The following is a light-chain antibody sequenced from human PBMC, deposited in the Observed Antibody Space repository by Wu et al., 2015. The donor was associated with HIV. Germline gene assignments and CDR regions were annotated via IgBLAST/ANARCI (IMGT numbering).Light chain of an antibody. CDR2: DAS. J-gene: IGKJ1*01. CDR3: QRYNTVPRT. Sequence: DIQMTQSPSSLSASVGDRVTITCQASQDISNYLNWYQQKPGKAPKLLIYDASNLETGVPSRFSGSGSGTDFTFTISSLQPEDIATYYCQRYNTVPRTFGQGPRWKSN. CDR1: QDISNY. V-gene: IGKV1-33*01.